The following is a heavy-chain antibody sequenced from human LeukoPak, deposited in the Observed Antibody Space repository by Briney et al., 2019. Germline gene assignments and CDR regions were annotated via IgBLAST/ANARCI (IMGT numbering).Heavy chain of an antibody. Sequence: GGSLRLSCAASGFTFSGSAMHWVRQASGKGLEWVGRIRSKANSYATAYAASVKGRFTISRDDSKNKAYLQMNSLKTEDTAVYYCSSSDGPDYYYYYYMDVWGKGTTVTVSS. D-gene: IGHD5-24*01. J-gene: IGHJ6*03. CDR1: GFTFSGSA. CDR2: IRSKANSYAT. V-gene: IGHV3-73*01. CDR3: SSSDGPDYYYYYYMDV.